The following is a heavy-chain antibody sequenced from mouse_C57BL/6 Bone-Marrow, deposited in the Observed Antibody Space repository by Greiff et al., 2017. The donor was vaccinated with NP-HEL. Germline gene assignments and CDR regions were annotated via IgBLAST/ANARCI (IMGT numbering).Heavy chain of an antibody. D-gene: IGHD1-1*01. V-gene: IGHV7-1*01. Sequence: EVKLMESGGGLVQSGRSLRLSCATSGFTFSDFYMEWVRQAPGKGLEWIAASRNKANDYTTEYSASVKGRFIVSRDTSQSILYLQMNALRAEDTAIYYCARDDVLLRSLDYWGQGTSVTVSS. J-gene: IGHJ4*01. CDR1: GFTFSDFY. CDR3: ARDDVLLRSLDY. CDR2: SRNKANDYTT.